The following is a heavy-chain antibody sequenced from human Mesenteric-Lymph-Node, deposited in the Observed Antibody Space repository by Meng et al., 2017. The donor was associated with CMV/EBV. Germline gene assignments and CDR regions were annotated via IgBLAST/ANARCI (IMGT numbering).Heavy chain of an antibody. CDR3: AKGGVYDALDI. CDR1: GFTFDDYA. J-gene: IGHJ3*02. CDR2: ISWNSVDL. V-gene: IGHV3-9*01. Sequence: GGSLRLSCEASGFTFDDYAMHWVRKAPGKGLEWVSGISWNSVDLHYADSVKGRFTISRDNANNSLFLQMNGLRPEDTAFYYCAKGGVYDALDIWGQGILVTVSS. D-gene: IGHD3-10*01.